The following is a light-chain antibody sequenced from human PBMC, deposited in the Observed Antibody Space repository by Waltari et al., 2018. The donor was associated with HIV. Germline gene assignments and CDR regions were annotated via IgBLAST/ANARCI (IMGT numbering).Light chain of an antibody. CDR2: EDT. V-gene: IGLV1-51*01. Sequence: QSVLTQPPSVSAAPRQKVSISCSGSGANIGVNSVFWYQHLPGADPKHVIYEDTLRTPGSPDRISSSKSRTSATLDITGLQNGDKATYYCGIWDTNLTSVLFGVVTKLTVL. CDR3: GIWDTNLTSVL. CDR1: GANIGVNS. J-gene: IGLJ2*01.